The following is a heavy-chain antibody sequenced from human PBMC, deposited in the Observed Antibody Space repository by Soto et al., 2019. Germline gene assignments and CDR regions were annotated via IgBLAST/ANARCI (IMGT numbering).Heavy chain of an antibody. J-gene: IGHJ4*02. Sequence: PGGSVRLSCAASGFTFSSYAMSWVRQAPGKGLEWVSAISGSGGSTYYADSVKGRFTISRDNSKNTLYLQMNSLRAEDTAVYYCATREYYYDSSGYFDYWGQGTLVTVSS. CDR1: GFTFSSYA. CDR3: ATREYYYDSSGYFDY. CDR2: ISGSGGST. V-gene: IGHV3-23*01. D-gene: IGHD3-22*01.